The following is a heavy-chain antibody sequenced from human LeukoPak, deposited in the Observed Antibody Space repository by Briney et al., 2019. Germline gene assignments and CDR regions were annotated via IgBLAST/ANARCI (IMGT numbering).Heavy chain of an antibody. CDR3: ARGEVVPAATPFDY. Sequence: SETLSLTCAVYGGSFSGYYWSWIRQPPGKGLEWIGEINHSGSTNYNPSLKSRVTISVDTSKNQFSLKLSSVTAADTAVYYCARGEVVPAATPFDYWGQGTLVTVSS. CDR2: INHSGST. J-gene: IGHJ4*02. V-gene: IGHV4-34*01. CDR1: GGSFSGYY. D-gene: IGHD2-2*01.